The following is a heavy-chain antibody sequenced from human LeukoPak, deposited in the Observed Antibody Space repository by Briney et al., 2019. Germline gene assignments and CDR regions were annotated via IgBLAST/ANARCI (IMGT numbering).Heavy chain of an antibody. V-gene: IGHV3-43*01. D-gene: IGHD3-22*01. CDR2: ISWDGTT. Sequence: PGGSLRLSCVASGFTFEDYTMHWVRQAPGKTLEWVSLISWDGTTYYTDSVKGRFTISRDNSKNSLYLQMDTLRSEGTAFYYCVKDLSDESSGHVLEYWGQGTLVTVSS. J-gene: IGHJ4*02. CDR3: VKDLSDESSGHVLEY. CDR1: GFTFEDYT.